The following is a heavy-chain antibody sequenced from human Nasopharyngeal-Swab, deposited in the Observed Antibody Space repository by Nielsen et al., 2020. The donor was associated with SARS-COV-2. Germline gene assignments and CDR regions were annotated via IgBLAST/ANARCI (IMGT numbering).Heavy chain of an antibody. CDR3: ARGYSSGWGVYDY. CDR2: IIPIFGTA. J-gene: IGHJ4*02. D-gene: IGHD6-19*01. V-gene: IGHV1-69*06. CDR1: GGTFSSYA. Sequence: SVKVPCKASGGTFSSYAISWVRQAPGQGLEWMGGIIPIFGTANYAQKFQGRVTITADKSTSTAYMELSSLRSEDTAVYYCARGYSSGWGVYDYWGQGTLVTVSS.